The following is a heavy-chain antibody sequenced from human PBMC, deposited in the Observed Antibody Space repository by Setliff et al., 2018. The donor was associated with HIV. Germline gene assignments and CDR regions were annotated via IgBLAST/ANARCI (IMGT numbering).Heavy chain of an antibody. Sequence: SETLSLPCAVSDYSIRNGYYWGWLRRPPGKGLERSGSIYHSGSTFYNPSLKSRVTVSVDTSKNQFYLTLSSVTAADTAVYYCAQDCYDSCGYYPTEYFQHWGQGTLVTVSS. CDR3: AQDCYDSCGYYPTEYFQH. D-gene: IGHD3-22*01. CDR2: IYHSGST. CDR1: DYSIRNGYY. V-gene: IGHV4-38-2*01. J-gene: IGHJ1*01.